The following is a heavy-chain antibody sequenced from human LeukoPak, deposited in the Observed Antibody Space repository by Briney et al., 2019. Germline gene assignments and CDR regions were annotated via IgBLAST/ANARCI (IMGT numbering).Heavy chain of an antibody. Sequence: ASVKVSCKASGYTFTGYYIHWVRQAPGQGLEWMGWINPNSGGTNYAQKFQGRVTMTRDTSISTAYMELSRLRSDDTAVYYCARSFKGYYYYMDVWGKGTTVTISS. D-gene: IGHD3-16*02. CDR1: GYTFTGYY. V-gene: IGHV1-2*02. CDR2: INPNSGGT. J-gene: IGHJ6*03. CDR3: ARSFKGYYYYMDV.